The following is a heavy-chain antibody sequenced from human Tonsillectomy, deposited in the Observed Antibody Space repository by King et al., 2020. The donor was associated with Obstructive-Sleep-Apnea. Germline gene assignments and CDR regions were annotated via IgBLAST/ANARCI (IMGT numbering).Heavy chain of an antibody. CDR2: ISSNGGST. V-gene: IGHV3-64D*06. CDR1: GFTFSSYP. D-gene: IGHD2-15*01. Sequence: VQLVESGGGLVQPGGSLRLSCSVSGFTFSSYPMHWVRQAPGKGLEYVSAISSNGGSTYYADSVKGRFTISRDNSKNTLYLQMTSLRAEDTAVYYCVTPIVVVVAATDYWGQGTLVTVSS. J-gene: IGHJ4*02. CDR3: VTPIVVVVAATDY.